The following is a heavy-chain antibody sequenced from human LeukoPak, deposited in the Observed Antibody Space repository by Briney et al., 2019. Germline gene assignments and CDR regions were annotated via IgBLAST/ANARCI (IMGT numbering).Heavy chain of an antibody. Sequence: PGRSLRLSCAASGFTFSSYAMHWVRQAPGKGLEWVAVISYDGSNKYYADSVKGRFTISRDNSKNTLYLQMNSLRAKDTAVYYCARDDYGDFYFDYWGQGTLVTVSS. V-gene: IGHV3-30*04. CDR1: GFTFSSYA. CDR2: ISYDGSNK. J-gene: IGHJ4*02. D-gene: IGHD4-17*01. CDR3: ARDDYGDFYFDY.